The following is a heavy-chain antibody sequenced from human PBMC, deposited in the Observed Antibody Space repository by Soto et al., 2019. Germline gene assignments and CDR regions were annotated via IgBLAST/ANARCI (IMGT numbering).Heavy chain of an antibody. J-gene: IGHJ6*03. V-gene: IGHV4-30-4*01. Sequence: SETLSLTCTVSGGSISSGDYYWSWIRQPPGKGLEWIGYIYYSGSTYYNPSLKSRVTLSVDTSKNQFSLKLSSVTAADTAVYYCARGGGGWLVRGAYYYVDVWGKGTTVTVSS. CDR1: GGSISSGDYY. CDR2: IYYSGST. D-gene: IGHD6-19*01. CDR3: ARGGGGWLVRGAYYYVDV.